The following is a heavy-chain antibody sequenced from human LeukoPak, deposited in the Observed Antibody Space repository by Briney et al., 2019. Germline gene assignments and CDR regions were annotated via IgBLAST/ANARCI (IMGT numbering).Heavy chain of an antibody. V-gene: IGHV2-5*02. D-gene: IGHD6-19*01. J-gene: IGHJ4*02. CDR2: IYWDDDK. CDR3: ALSIAVAGTLGY. CDR1: GYSLSTSGVG. Sequence: SGPTLVKPTQTLTLTCTFSGYSLSTSGVGVGWIRQPPGKALEWLAPIYWDDDKRYSPSLKSRLTITKDTSKNQVVLTMTNMDPVDTATYYCALSIAVAGTLGYWGQGNLVTVSS.